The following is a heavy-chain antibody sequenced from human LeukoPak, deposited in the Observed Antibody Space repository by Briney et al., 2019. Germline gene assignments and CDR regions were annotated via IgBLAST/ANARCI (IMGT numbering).Heavy chain of an antibody. CDR1: GGSFSGYY. CDR3: ARGGRYCSGGSCYSGWFDP. Sequence: SETLSLTCAVYGGSFSGYYWSWIRQPPGKGLEWIGEINHSGSTNYNPSLKSRVTISVDTSKNQFSLKLSSVTAADTAVYYCARGGRYCSGGSCYSGWFDPWGQGTLVTVSS. CDR2: INHSGST. D-gene: IGHD2-15*01. J-gene: IGHJ5*02. V-gene: IGHV4-34*01.